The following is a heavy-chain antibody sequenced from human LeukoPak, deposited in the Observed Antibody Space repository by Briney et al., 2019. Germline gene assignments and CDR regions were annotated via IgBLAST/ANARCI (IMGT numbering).Heavy chain of an antibody. J-gene: IGHJ4*02. Sequence: PSETLSLTCTVSGGSISNYYWSWIRQPPGRGLEWIGYIYFRGDTKYNLSLKSRVTISVDTSKNQFSLEVSSVTAADTAVYFCARHPYSNFVLDYWGQGSLVTVSS. CDR1: GGSISNYY. CDR2: IYFRGDT. V-gene: IGHV4-59*08. D-gene: IGHD4-11*01. CDR3: ARHPYSNFVLDY.